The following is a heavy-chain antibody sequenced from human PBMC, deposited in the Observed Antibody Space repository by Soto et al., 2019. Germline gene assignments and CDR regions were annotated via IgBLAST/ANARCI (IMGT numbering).Heavy chain of an antibody. Sequence: QVHLVQSGAEVKKPGASVKVSCKAAGYTFTSYGITWVRQAPGQGLEWMGWFSSHNGNTDYAQKLQGRAIVPRDTSASTAYMELRSLISDDTAVYYCSRGRYGAYWGQGALINVSS. CDR3: SRGRYGAY. D-gene: IGHD3-10*01. CDR1: GYTFTSYG. V-gene: IGHV1-18*01. J-gene: IGHJ4*02. CDR2: FSSHNGNT.